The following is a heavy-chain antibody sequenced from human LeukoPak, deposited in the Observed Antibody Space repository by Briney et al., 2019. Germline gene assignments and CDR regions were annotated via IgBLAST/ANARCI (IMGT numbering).Heavy chain of an antibody. J-gene: IGHJ4*02. CDR1: GFTFSSYG. Sequence: GGSLRLSCVASGFTFSSYGMYWVRQAPGKGLEWVAFIRYDGSNKYYADSVKGRFTISRDNSKNTLYLQMKSLRAEDTAVYYCARDRVGVSAYDSLFDYWGQGTLVTVSS. CDR3: ARDRVGVSAYDSLFDY. D-gene: IGHD5-12*01. CDR2: IRYDGSNK. V-gene: IGHV3-30*02.